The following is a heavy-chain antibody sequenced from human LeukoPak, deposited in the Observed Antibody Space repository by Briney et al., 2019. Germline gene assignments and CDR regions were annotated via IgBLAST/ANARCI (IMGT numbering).Heavy chain of an antibody. CDR3: ARSVWKQQLVPRDYYYYYMDV. D-gene: IGHD6-13*01. J-gene: IGHJ6*03. CDR2: ISAYNGNT. CDR1: GYTFTSYG. Sequence: ASVKVSCKASGYTFTSYGISWVRQAPGQGLEWMGWISAYNGNTNYAQRLQGRVTMTTDTSTSTAYMELRSLRSDDTAVYYCARSVWKQQLVPRDYYYYYMDVWGKRTTVTVSS. V-gene: IGHV1-18*01.